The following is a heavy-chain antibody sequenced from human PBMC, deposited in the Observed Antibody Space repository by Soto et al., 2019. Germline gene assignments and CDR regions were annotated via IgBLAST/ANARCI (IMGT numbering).Heavy chain of an antibody. Sequence: QVQLVQSGAEVKKPGSSVKVSCKASGGTFSSYTISWVRQAPGQGLEWMGRIIPILGIANYAQKFQGRVTITADKSTSTAYMEVSSLRSEDTAVYYCARDSEGDSSGWYVYWGQGTLVTVSS. CDR3: ARDSEGDSSGWYVY. CDR2: IIPILGIA. CDR1: GGTFSSYT. V-gene: IGHV1-69*08. J-gene: IGHJ4*02. D-gene: IGHD6-19*01.